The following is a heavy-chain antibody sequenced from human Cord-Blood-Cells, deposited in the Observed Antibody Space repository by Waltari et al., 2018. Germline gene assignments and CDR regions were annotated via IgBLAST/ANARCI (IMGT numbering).Heavy chain of an antibody. CDR3: ARVQLVRGYYFDY. V-gene: IGHV4-38-2*01. CDR1: GYSISRGYY. J-gene: IGHJ4*02. CDR2: IYHSGST. D-gene: IGHD6-13*01. Sequence: QVQLQESGPGLVKPSETLSLTCAVPGYSISRGYYCGWIRQPTGKGLEWIGSIYHSGSTYYNPSLKSRVTISVDTSKNQFSLKRSSVTAADTAVYYCARVQLVRGYYFDYWGQGTLVTVSS.